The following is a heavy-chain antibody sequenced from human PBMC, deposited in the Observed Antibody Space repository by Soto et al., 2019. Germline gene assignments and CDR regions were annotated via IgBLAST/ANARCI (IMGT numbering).Heavy chain of an antibody. CDR2: ISYDGSNK. V-gene: IGHV3-30-3*01. CDR3: ARGNDYGGNSGRDY. J-gene: IGHJ4*02. Sequence: QVQLVESGGGVVQPGRSLRHSCAASGFTFSSYAMHWVRQAPGKGLEWVAVISYDGSNKYYADSVKGRFTISRDNSKNTLYLQMNSLRAEDTAVYYCARGNDYGGNSGRDYWGQGTLVTVSS. CDR1: GFTFSSYA. D-gene: IGHD4-17*01.